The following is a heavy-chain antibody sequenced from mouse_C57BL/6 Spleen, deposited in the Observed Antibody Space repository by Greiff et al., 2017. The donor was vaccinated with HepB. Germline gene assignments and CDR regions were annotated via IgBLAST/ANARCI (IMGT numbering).Heavy chain of an antibody. CDR1: GFTFSSYG. J-gene: IGHJ1*03. Sequence: EVQVVESGGDLVKPGGSLKLSCAASGFTFSSYGMSWVRQTPDKRLEWVATISSGGSYTYYPDSVKGRFTISRDNAKNTLYLQMSSLKSEDTAMYYCARRLRDWYFDVWGTGTTVTVSS. V-gene: IGHV5-6*01. D-gene: IGHD1-1*01. CDR3: ARRLRDWYFDV. CDR2: ISSGGSYT.